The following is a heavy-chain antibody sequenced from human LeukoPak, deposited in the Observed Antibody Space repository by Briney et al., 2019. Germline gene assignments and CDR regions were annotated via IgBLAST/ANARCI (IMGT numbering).Heavy chain of an antibody. J-gene: IGHJ6*03. CDR2: IKHDGSEK. V-gene: IGHV3-7*01. CDR3: ATDPHCSGGSCYPYYYYYYMDV. Sequence: GGSLRLSCAASGFTFGNFWMTWVRQAPGKGLEWVANIKHDGSEKYYVDSVKGRFTISRDNAKSSLYLQMNSLRAEDTAVYYCATDPHCSGGSCYPYYYYYYMDVWGKGTTVTVSS. D-gene: IGHD2-15*01. CDR1: GFTFGNFW.